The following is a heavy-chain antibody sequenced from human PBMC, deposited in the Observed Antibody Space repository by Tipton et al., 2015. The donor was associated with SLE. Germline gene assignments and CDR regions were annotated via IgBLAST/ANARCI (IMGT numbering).Heavy chain of an antibody. CDR2: VYYSGGT. Sequence: TLSLTCTVSGDSVSSYYWNWIRQPPGKGLEWLGYVYYSGGTNYNPSLKSRVTISVDTSKNQFSLNLRSVTAADTAVYYCARERTYGDYFYYYAVDVWGQGTTVTVSS. CDR1: GDSVSSYY. CDR3: ARERTYGDYFYYYAVDV. V-gene: IGHV4-59*02. J-gene: IGHJ6*02. D-gene: IGHD4-17*01.